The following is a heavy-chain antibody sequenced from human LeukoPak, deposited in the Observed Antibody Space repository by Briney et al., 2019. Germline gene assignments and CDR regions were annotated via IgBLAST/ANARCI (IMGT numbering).Heavy chain of an antibody. V-gene: IGHV3-23*01. Sequence: GGSLRLSCAASGFTFSSYAMSWVRQAPGKGLEWVSAISGSGGSTYYADSAKGRFTISRDNSKNTLYLQMNSLRAEDTAVYYCAEVRDSSGWYYFDCWGQGTLVTVSS. J-gene: IGHJ4*02. CDR2: ISGSGGST. CDR3: AEVRDSSGWYYFDC. D-gene: IGHD6-19*01. CDR1: GFTFSSYA.